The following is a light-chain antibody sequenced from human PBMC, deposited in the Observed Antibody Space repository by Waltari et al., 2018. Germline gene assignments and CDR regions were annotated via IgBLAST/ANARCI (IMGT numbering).Light chain of an antibody. CDR3: QAWDTSTVV. J-gene: IGLJ2*01. CDR1: ELGDKY. Sequence: SYELTQPPSVSVSPGQTASITCSGDELGDKYVCWYQQKPGQSPMLVIYQDGERPSGIPGRFSGSNSGNTANLTISGTQAMDEADYYCQAWDTSTVVFGGGTELTVL. V-gene: IGLV3-1*01. CDR2: QDG.